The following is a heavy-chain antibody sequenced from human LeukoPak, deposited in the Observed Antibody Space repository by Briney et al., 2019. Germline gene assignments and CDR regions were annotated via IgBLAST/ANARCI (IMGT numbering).Heavy chain of an antibody. CDR1: GGSISNTNFY. V-gene: IGHV4-39*01. CDR2: IYYDGIT. Sequence: PSETLSLTCIVSGGSISNTNFYWAWIRQPPGKGLEWIGNIYYDGITSYNPSLKSRVTISVDTSKSQFSLRLTSVTAADTAVYYCARGNFDDYYYYGMDVWGQGTTVTVSS. J-gene: IGHJ6*02. CDR3: ARGNFDDYYYYGMDV. D-gene: IGHD3-9*01.